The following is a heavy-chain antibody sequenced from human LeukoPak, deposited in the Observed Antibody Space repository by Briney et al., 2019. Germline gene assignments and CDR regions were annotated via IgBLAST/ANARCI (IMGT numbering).Heavy chain of an antibody. V-gene: IGHV3-53*01. D-gene: IGHD6-19*01. J-gene: IGHJ6*03. Sequence: SGGSLRLSCAASGFTVSSNYMSWVRQAPGKGLEWVSVIYSGGTTYYADSVKGRFTISRDNSKNTLYLQMNSLRAEDTAVYYCARGGRDSSGWYVNYYYYYYMDVWGKGTTVTISS. CDR3: ARGGRDSSGWYVNYYYYYYMDV. CDR1: GFTVSSNY. CDR2: IYSGGTT.